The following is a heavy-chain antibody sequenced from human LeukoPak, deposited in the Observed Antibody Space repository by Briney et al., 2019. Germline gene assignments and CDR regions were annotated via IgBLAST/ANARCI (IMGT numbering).Heavy chain of an antibody. CDR2: ISSSSTNI. CDR3: AKRGVVIRVILVGFHKEAYYFDS. CDR1: TFSLSDYS. Sequence: GGSLRLSCAASTFSLSDYSMNWVRQAPGKGLEWVSSISSSSTNIYYADSVRGRFTISRDNAKKSLYLQMNSLRAEDTAVYFCAKRGVVIRVILVGFHKEAYYFDSWGQGALVTVSS. V-gene: IGHV3-21*04. J-gene: IGHJ4*02. D-gene: IGHD3-22*01.